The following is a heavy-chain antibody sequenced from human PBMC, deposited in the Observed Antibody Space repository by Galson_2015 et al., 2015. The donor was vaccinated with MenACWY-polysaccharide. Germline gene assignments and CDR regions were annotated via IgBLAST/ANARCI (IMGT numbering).Heavy chain of an antibody. CDR1: GFAFSSHA. CDR3: AKDSSESWFDS. V-gene: IGHV3-23*01. Sequence: CAASGFAFSSHAMGCFRQAPGSGLEGVSPLGGSGANTYYADSVSGGFTIARDNSKKMLYLQMNSLRAEDTALYYCAKDSSESWFDSWGQGTLVTVSS. CDR2: LGGSGANT. J-gene: IGHJ5*01.